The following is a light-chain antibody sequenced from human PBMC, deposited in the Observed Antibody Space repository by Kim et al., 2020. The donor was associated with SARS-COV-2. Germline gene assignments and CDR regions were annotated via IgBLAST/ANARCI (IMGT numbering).Light chain of an antibody. V-gene: IGLV2-14*03. Sequence: QSALTQPASVSGSPGQSITISCTGTSSNVGGYNYVSWYQQHPGKAPKLMIYDVGTRPSGVSDRFSGSKSGNTASLTISGLQTEDEADYYCSSYTTTTPRVFGSGTQLTVL. CDR1: SSNVGGYNY. CDR3: SSYTTTTPRV. J-gene: IGLJ3*02. CDR2: DVG.